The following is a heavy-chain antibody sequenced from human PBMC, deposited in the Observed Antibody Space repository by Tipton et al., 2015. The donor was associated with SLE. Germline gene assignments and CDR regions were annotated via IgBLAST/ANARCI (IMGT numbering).Heavy chain of an antibody. J-gene: IGHJ6*02. CDR2: VYYNGNT. V-gene: IGHV4-30-2*01. Sequence: TLSLTCSVSGDSITSRPYFWSWVRQPPGKGLEWIGCVYYNGNTYYNPSLSSRITMSLDRSKNQFSLSLTAATAADSAVYYCTRGGCREPDCFYYGMDVWGQGTQVTVSS. CDR1: GDSITSRPYF. D-gene: IGHD2-21*01. CDR3: TRGGCREPDCFYYGMDV.